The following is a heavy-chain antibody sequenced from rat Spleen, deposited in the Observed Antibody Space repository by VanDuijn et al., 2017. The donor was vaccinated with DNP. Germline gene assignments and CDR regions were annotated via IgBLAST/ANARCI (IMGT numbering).Heavy chain of an antibody. D-gene: IGHD1-4*01. J-gene: IGHJ2*01. CDR1: GFSLTDYS. V-gene: IGHV2S63*01. CDR2: IWAGGGT. Sequence: EVQLKESGPGLVQPSQTLSLTCTVSGFSLTDYSVHWVRQPPGKSLVWMGSIWAGGGTNYNSAVQSRLSISRDTSKSQVFLTMSSLQTEDTATYYCARDRDGPGHNPFDYWGQGVMVTVSS. CDR3: ARDRDGPGHNPFDY.